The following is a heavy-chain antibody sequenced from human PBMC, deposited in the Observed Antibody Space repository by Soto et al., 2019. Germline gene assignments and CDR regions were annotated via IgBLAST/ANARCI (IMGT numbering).Heavy chain of an antibody. D-gene: IGHD2-15*01. Sequence: QVQLVQSGAEVKKPGASVKVSCKASGYTFTSYAMHWVRQAPGQRLEWMGWINAGNGNTKYSQKFQGRVTITRDTSASTAYMELSSLRSEDTAVYYCARVVAPGDHAFDIWGQGTMVTVSS. CDR3: ARVVAPGDHAFDI. V-gene: IGHV1-3*01. CDR1: GYTFTSYA. CDR2: INAGNGNT. J-gene: IGHJ3*02.